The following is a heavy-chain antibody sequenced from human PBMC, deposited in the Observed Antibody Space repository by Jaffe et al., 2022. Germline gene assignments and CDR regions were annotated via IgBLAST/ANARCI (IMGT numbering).Heavy chain of an antibody. CDR2: IYHSGST. Sequence: QVQLQESGPGLVKPSETLSLTCAVSGYSISSGYYWGWIRQPPGKGLEWIGSIYHSGSTYYNPSLKSRVTISVDTSKNQFSLKLSSVTAADTAVYYCARCVPYYYDSSGYYQDYWGQGTLVTVSS. V-gene: IGHV4-38-2*01. J-gene: IGHJ4*02. CDR1: GYSISSGYY. D-gene: IGHD3-22*01. CDR3: ARCVPYYYDSSGYYQDY.